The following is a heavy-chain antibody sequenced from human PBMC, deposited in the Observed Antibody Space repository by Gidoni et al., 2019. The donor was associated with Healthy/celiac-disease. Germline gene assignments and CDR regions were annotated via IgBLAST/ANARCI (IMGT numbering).Heavy chain of an antibody. CDR2: ISGSGGST. J-gene: IGHJ4*02. D-gene: IGHD2-2*02. Sequence: EVQLLESGGGLVQPGGSLRLSCAASGFTFSSYAMSWVRQAPGKGLEWVSAISGSGGSTYYADSVKGRFTISRDNSKNTLYLQMNSLRAEDTAVYYCAKDRRYCSSTSCYTVLYYFDYWGQGTLVTVSS. CDR1: GFTFSSYA. CDR3: AKDRRYCSSTSCYTVLYYFDY. V-gene: IGHV3-23*01.